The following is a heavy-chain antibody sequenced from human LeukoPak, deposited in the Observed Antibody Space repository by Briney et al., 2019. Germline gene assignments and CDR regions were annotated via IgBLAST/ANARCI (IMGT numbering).Heavy chain of an antibody. CDR2: INPNSGGT. J-gene: IGHJ5*02. Sequence: ASVKVSCKASGYTFTGYYMHWVRQAPGQGLEWIGWINPNSGGTNYAQKFQGRVTMTRDTSISTAYMELSRLRSDDTAVYYCARVNIVVVPAAIPRNWFDPWGQGTLVTVSS. CDR1: GYTFTGYY. V-gene: IGHV1-2*02. CDR3: ARVNIVVVPAAIPRNWFDP. D-gene: IGHD2-2*02.